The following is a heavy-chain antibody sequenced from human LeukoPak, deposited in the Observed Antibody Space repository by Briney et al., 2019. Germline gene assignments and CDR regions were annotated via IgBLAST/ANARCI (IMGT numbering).Heavy chain of an antibody. J-gene: IGHJ3*02. CDR1: GGSFSGYY. CDR2: INHSGST. V-gene: IGHV4-34*01. Sequence: PSETLSLTCAVYGGSFSGYYWSWIRQPPGKGLEWIGEINHSGSTNYNPSLKSRVTISVDTSKNQFSLKLSSVTAADTAVYYCARASYQWLPSQDAFDIWGQGTMVTVSS. CDR3: ARASYQWLPSQDAFDI. D-gene: IGHD6-19*01.